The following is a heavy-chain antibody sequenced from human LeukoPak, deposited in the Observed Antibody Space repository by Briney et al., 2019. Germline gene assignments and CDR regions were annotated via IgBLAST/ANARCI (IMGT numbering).Heavy chain of an antibody. CDR1: GYTFTGDY. V-gene: IGHV1-2*02. D-gene: IGHD6-13*01. J-gene: IGHJ4*02. CDR3: ARPVSGDGTAADQFDY. CDR2: INPNSGGT. Sequence: GASVKVSCKASGYTFTGDYMHWVRQAPGQGLEWMGWINPNSGGTNYAQKFQGRVTMTRDTSISTAYMELSRLRSDGTAVYYCARPVSGDGTAADQFDYWGQGTLVTVSS.